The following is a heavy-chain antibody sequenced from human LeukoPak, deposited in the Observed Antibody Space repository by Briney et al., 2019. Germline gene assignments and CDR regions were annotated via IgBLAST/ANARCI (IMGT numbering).Heavy chain of an antibody. J-gene: IGHJ4*02. V-gene: IGHV3-21*01. CDR1: GFTFSSYS. CDR2: ISSSSSYI. CDR3: ARDGYPFRPYFDY. D-gene: IGHD5-12*01. Sequence: GGSLRLSCAASGFTFSSYSMNWVRQAPGKGLEWVSSISSSSSYIYYADSVKGRFTISRDNAKNSLYLQMNSPRAEDTAVYYCARDGYPFRPYFDYWGQGTLVTVSS.